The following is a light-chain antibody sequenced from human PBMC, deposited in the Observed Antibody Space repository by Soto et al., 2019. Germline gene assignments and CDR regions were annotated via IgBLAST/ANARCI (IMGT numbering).Light chain of an antibody. CDR2: DVS. V-gene: IGLV2-11*01. J-gene: IGLJ2*01. CDR1: SSDVGGYDY. Sequence: QSVLTQPRSVSGSPGQSVTISCTGTSSDVGGYDYVSWYQQHPGKAPKLMIYDVSKRPSGVPDRFSGSKSGNTASLTISGLQAEDEADYYCCSYAGIYTPFVGGTKVTVL. CDR3: CSYAGIYTP.